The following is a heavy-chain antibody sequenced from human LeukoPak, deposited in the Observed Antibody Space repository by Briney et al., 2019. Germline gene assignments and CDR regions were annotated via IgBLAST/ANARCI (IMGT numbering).Heavy chain of an antibody. CDR3: AKTLGGYRYYFDY. V-gene: IGHV3-11*01. D-gene: IGHD3-22*01. Sequence: GGSLRLSCAASGFTFSDHYMSWIRQTPGKGLEWVSHISSSNAFVYYADSVKGRFTISRDNAKNSPYLQMNSLRAEDTAVYYCAKTLGGYRYYFDYWGQGTLVTVSS. CDR2: ISSSNAFV. J-gene: IGHJ4*02. CDR1: GFTFSDHY.